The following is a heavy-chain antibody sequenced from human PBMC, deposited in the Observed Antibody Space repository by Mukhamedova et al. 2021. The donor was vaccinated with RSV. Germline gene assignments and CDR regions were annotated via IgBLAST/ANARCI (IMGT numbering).Heavy chain of an antibody. CDR2: ISWHSGSI. CDR3: AKDRGGTNYYYGMDV. D-gene: IGHD1-26*01. Sequence: HWVRQAPGKGLEWVSGISWHSGSIGYADSVKGRFTISRDNAKNSLYLQMNSLRAEDTALYYCAKDRGGTNYYYGMDVWGQGTTVT. V-gene: IGHV3-9*01. J-gene: IGHJ6*02.